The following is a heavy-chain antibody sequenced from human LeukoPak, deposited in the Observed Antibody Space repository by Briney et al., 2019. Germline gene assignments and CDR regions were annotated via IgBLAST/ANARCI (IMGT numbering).Heavy chain of an antibody. V-gene: IGHV3-23*01. CDR2: ISGSGGST. D-gene: IGHD6-19*01. CDR3: AKVPITRYSSGNFDY. CDR1: GFTFSSYA. J-gene: IGHJ4*02. Sequence: GGSLRLSCAASGFTFSSYAMSWVRQAPGKGLEWVSDISGSGGSTYYADSVKGRFTISRDNSKNTLYLQMNSLRAEDTAVYYCAKVPITRYSSGNFDYWGQGTLVTVSS.